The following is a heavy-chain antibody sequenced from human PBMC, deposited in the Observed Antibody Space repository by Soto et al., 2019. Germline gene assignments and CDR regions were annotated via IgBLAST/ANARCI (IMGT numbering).Heavy chain of an antibody. J-gene: IGHJ6*02. Sequence: SLTCAVYGGSFSGYYWSWIRQPPGRGLEWIGEINHSGSTNYNPSPKSRVTISVDTSKNQFSLKLSSVTAADTAVYYCARDKRYDSSLFYYYYYYGMDVWGQGTTVTVSS. V-gene: IGHV4-34*01. CDR1: GGSFSGYY. D-gene: IGHD3-22*01. CDR3: ARDKRYDSSLFYYYYYYGMDV. CDR2: INHSGST.